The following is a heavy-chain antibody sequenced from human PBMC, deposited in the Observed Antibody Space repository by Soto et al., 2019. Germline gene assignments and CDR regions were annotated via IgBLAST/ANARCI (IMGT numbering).Heavy chain of an antibody. CDR2: IYANGNT. CDR1: GDSINNFY. V-gene: IGHV4-4*09. CDR3: ARGRSNGAFDS. Sequence: SETLSLTCTVSGDSINNFYWSWIRQSPGKGLEWIAYIYANGNTNHNPSLKSRVAISIDTSKSQSSLNLTSVTAADTAVYFCARGRSNGAFDSWGQGALVTVSS. J-gene: IGHJ4*02. D-gene: IGHD1-26*01.